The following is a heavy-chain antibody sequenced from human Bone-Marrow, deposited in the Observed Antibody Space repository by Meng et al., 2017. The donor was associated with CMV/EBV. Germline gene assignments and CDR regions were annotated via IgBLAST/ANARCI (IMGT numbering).Heavy chain of an antibody. J-gene: IGHJ6*02. CDR3: ARDDGFSSSWSDTPHYYYYYGMDV. D-gene: IGHD6-13*01. CDR1: GFTFSSYA. V-gene: IGHV3-23*01. Sequence: LSLTCAASGFTFSSYAMSWVRQAPGKGLEWVSAISGSGGSTYYADSVKGRFSISRDNSKNTLYLHMNSLRAEDTAVYYCARDDGFSSSWSDTPHYYYYYGMDVWGQGTTVTVSS. CDR2: ISGSGGST.